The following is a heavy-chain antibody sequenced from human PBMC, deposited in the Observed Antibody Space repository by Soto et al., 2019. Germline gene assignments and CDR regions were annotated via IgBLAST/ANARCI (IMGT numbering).Heavy chain of an antibody. Sequence: QVQLQQWGAGLLKPSETLSLTCAVYGGSFSGYYWSWIRQPPGQGLEWIGEIKHSGGTNYNPSLQSRITISVDTSKNQFSLKLTSVTAADTAVYYCARTYSSSWSPLEYWGQGTLVTVSS. V-gene: IGHV4-34*01. J-gene: IGHJ4*02. CDR3: ARTYSSSWSPLEY. D-gene: IGHD6-13*01. CDR1: GGSFSGYY. CDR2: IKHSGGT.